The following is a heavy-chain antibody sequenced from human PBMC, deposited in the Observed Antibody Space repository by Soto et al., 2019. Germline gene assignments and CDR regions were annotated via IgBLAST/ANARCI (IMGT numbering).Heavy chain of an antibody. V-gene: IGHV1-3*01. D-gene: IGHD2-2*01. CDR3: ARDRLPGWXYCSSTSCYRKPYGMDV. Sequence: AAVKVSCKASGYTFTSYAMHWVRQAPGQRLEWMGWINAGNGNTKCSQKFQGRVTITRDTSASTAYMELSSLRSEDTAVYYCARDRLPGWXYCSSTSCYRKPYGMDVWGQGTTGTVSS. CDR1: GYTFTSYA. J-gene: IGHJ6*02. CDR2: INAGNGNT.